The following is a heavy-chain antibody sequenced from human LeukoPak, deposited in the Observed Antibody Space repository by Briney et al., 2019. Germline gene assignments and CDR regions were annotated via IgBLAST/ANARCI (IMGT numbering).Heavy chain of an antibody. CDR3: ARDPVNYDFWSGYYFDY. Sequence: ASVKVSCKASGYTFTDYYMHWVRQAPGQGLVWMGWINPNSGGTNYAQKFQGRVTMTRDTSISTAYMELSRLRSDDTAVYYCARDPVNYDFWSGYYFDYWGQGTLVTVSS. V-gene: IGHV1-2*02. CDR1: GYTFTDYY. CDR2: INPNSGGT. J-gene: IGHJ4*02. D-gene: IGHD3-3*01.